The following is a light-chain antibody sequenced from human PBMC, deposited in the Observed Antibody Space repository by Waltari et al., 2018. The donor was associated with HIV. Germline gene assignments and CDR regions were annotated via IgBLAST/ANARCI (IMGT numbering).Light chain of an antibody. CDR2: RNN. J-gene: IGLJ2*01. V-gene: IGLV1-47*01. CDR1: SSNIGSNY. CDR3: ATWDDTLSVPV. Sequence: SVLTQAPSASGTPGQRVSISCSGSSSNIGSNYVYWYHQFPGTAPKLLIYRNNQRPSGVPDRCSVARSGTSASLAISGLRSEDEADYYCATWDDTLSVPVFGGGTKLTVL.